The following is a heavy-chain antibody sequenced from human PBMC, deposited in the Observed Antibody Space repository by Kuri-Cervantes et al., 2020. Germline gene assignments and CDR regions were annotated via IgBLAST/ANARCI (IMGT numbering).Heavy chain of an antibody. CDR1: GFTFDDYG. V-gene: IGHV3-20*04. D-gene: IGHD3-22*01. CDR2: INWNGGST. Sequence: GGSLRLSCAASGFTFDDYGMSWVRQAPGKGLEWVSGINWNGGSTGYADSVKGRFTISRDNAKNSLYLQMNSLRAEDTALYYCAKASSGSNPRVCYFDYWGQGTLVTVSS. J-gene: IGHJ4*02. CDR3: AKASSGSNPRVCYFDY.